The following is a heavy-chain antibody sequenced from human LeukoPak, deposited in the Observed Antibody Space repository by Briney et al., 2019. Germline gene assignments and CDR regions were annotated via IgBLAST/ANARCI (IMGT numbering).Heavy chain of an antibody. V-gene: IGHV3-30*18. CDR3: AKCHYYYDSSGYSGFDY. CDR2: ISFDGSKK. D-gene: IGHD3-22*01. Sequence: PGGSLRLSCAASGFTFSSYGMHWVRQAPGKGLEWAAVISFDGSKKYYADSVKGRFTISRDNSKNTLYLQMNSLRAEDTAVYYCAKCHYYYDSSGYSGFDYWGQGTLVTVSS. CDR1: GFTFSSYG. J-gene: IGHJ4*02.